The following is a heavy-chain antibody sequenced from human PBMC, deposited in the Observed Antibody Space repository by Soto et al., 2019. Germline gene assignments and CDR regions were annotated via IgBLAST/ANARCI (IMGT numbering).Heavy chain of an antibody. J-gene: IGHJ4*02. CDR1: GFTFSSRW. Sequence: GWSLRLSCTASGFTFSSRWMHWVRQDPGKVLQWVSRIRHDGADSNYADFVGGRFTISRDNTKNTLHLQMNSLRAEDTAVYFCAADLVAGSGSLGHWGQGTLVT. V-gene: IGHV3-74*01. CDR2: IRHDGADS. D-gene: IGHD3-10*01. CDR3: AADLVAGSGSLGH.